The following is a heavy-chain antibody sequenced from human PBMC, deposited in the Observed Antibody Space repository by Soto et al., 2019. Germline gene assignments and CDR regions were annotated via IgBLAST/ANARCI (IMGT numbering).Heavy chain of an antibody. D-gene: IGHD6-19*01. CDR1: GFTFSSFS. CDR3: ARDLGWAFDC. CDR2: IGGGGRLI. J-gene: IGHJ4*02. V-gene: IGHV3-48*02. Sequence: ESVGGLVQRGGSLRLSCAASGFTFSSFSMNWVRQAPGRGLEWISYIGGGGRLISYADSVKGRFAISRDNVQNSLYLQMDSLRDEDTAVYYCARDLGWAFDCWGQGTLVTVSS.